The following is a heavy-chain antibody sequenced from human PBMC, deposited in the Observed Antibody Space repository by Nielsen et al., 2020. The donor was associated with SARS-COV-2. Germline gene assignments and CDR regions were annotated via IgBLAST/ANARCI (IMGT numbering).Heavy chain of an antibody. CDR1: GFTFSDYY. J-gene: IGHJ6*02. Sequence: GESLKISCAASGFTFSDYYMNWIRQAPGRGLEWVSYISFSGSETDYADSVRGRFTIFRDNAKNSVSLQMNRLTPEDTAVYYCARDKGDYGSEAAGMDVWGQGTTVSVSS. D-gene: IGHD4-17*01. CDR3: ARDKGDYGSEAAGMDV. CDR2: ISFSGSET. V-gene: IGHV3-11*05.